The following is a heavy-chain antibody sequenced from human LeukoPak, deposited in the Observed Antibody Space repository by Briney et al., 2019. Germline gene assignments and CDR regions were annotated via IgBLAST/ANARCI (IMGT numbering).Heavy chain of an antibody. V-gene: IGHV1-46*01. J-gene: IGHJ4*02. D-gene: IGHD3-22*01. CDR1: GYTFTSYY. CDR2: INPSGGST. Sequence: ASVKVSCKASGYTFTSYYMHWVRQAPGQGLEWMGIINPSGGSTSYAQKLQGRVTMTTDTSTSTAYMELRSLRSDDTAVYYCARDHYYDSSGYFDYWGQGTLVTVSS. CDR3: ARDHYYDSSGYFDY.